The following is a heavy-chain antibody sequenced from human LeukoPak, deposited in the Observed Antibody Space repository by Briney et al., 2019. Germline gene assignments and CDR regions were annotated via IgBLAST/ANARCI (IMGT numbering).Heavy chain of an antibody. CDR2: ISHSGRT. CDR1: APSVGGYY. Sequence: PSHTLSLTCAVYAPSVGGYYSSWIRQSPGHGREWIGEISHSGRTTSNPSLESRVTISADTSKNQFSLMLSSVTAADTAVYYCARVRDYVWGSSRYTLYYFDDWVQGTQVTVSS. V-gene: IGHV4-34*01. CDR3: ARVRDYVWGSSRYTLYYFDD. D-gene: IGHD3-16*02. J-gene: IGHJ4*02.